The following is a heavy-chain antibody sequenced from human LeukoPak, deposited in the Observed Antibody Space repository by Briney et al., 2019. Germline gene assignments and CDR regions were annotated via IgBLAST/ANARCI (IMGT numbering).Heavy chain of an antibody. CDR3: ARDGSFSFDQ. V-gene: IGHV3-21*01. CDR1: GFTFSSYN. Sequence: GGSLRLSCAASGFTFSSYNMKWVRQAPGKGLEWVSFISSGSRYIYYADSVRGRFTISRDNAKNSLYLQMNSLRAEDTAVYYCARDGSFSFDQWGQGILVTVSS. CDR2: ISSGSRYI. J-gene: IGHJ4*02.